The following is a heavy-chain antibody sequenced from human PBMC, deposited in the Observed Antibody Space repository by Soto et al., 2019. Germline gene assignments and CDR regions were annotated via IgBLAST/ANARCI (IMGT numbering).Heavy chain of an antibody. CDR1: GYTFTSYY. J-gene: IGHJ6*02. CDR2: INPSGGST. D-gene: IGHD2-2*01. CDR3: AREVKYQLLSTTPTLYHSYGMHV. Sequence: ASVKVSCKASGYTFTSYYMHWVRQAPGQGLEWMGIINPSGGSTSYAQKFQGRVTMTRDTFTSTVYMELSSLRYEDTAVYYCAREVKYQLLSTTPTLYHSYGMHVWGQGTTVTVSS. V-gene: IGHV1-46*01.